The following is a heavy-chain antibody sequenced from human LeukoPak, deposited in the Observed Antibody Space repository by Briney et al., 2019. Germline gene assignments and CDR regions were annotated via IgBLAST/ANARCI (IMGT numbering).Heavy chain of an antibody. J-gene: IGHJ4*02. CDR3: ATTTIRLGY. D-gene: IGHD1-26*01. CDR1: GDSISSYY. V-gene: IGHV4-59*12. Sequence: RPSETLSLTCTVSGDSISSYYWSWVRQPPGKGLHCIAYIYYSASTNSNPSLKTRFTISVDTSKNQFSLKLSSVTAADTAVYYCATTTIRLGYWGQGTLVTVSS. CDR2: IYYSAST.